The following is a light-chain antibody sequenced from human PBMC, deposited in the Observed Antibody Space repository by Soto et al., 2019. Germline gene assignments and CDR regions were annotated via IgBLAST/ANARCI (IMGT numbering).Light chain of an antibody. CDR2: TSD. V-gene: IGLV1-44*01. CDR1: NSNTGSNT. J-gene: IGLJ2*01. CDR3: AAWDDSLNGPV. Sequence: QSALTQPPSASGTPGQRVTISCSGGNSNTGSNTVSWYQQLPGTAPKLLIYTSDQRPSGVPDRFSGPKSGTSASLAISGLQSEDEADYYCAAWDDSLNGPVFGGGTKVTVL.